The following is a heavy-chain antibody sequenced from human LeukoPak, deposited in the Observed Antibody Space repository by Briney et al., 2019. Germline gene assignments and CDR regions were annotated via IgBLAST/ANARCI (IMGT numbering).Heavy chain of an antibody. CDR3: TTEGYCSGGSCYIYFQH. CDR2: TKSKTDGGTT. D-gene: IGHD2-15*01. CDR1: GFTFSNAW. J-gene: IGHJ1*01. V-gene: IGHV3-15*01. Sequence: PGGSLGLSCAASGFTFSNAWMSWVRQAPGKGLEWVGRTKSKTDGGTTDYAAPVKGRFTISRDDSKNTLYLQMNSLKTEDTAVYYCTTEGYCSGGSCYIYFQHWGQGTLVTVSS.